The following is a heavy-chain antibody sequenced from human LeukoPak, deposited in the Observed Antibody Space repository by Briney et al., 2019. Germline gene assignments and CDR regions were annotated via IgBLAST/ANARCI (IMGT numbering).Heavy chain of an antibody. CDR3: ARVDWGSYWFDP. Sequence: ASVKVSCKASGYTLTGQYVYWVRQAPGQGLEWMGWINPNSGGTNYAQKFQGRVTMTRDTTINTAYMELSRLRSDDTAVYYCARVDWGSYWFDPWGQGTLVTVSS. J-gene: IGHJ5*02. CDR1: GYTLTGQY. CDR2: INPNSGGT. V-gene: IGHV1-2*02. D-gene: IGHD7-27*01.